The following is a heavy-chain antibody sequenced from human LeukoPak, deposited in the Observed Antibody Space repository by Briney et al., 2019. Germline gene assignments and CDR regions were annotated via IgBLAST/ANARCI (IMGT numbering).Heavy chain of an antibody. CDR1: GASISSYY. CDR3: ARGVRYYYGMDV. CDR2: IYYSGST. V-gene: IGHV4-59*01. Sequence: SETRSLTCTASGASISSYYWSWIRQPPGKGLEWIGYIYYSGSTNYNPSLKSRVTISVDTSKNQFSLKLSSVTAADTAVYYCARGVRYYYGMDVWGLGTTVTVSS. J-gene: IGHJ6*02.